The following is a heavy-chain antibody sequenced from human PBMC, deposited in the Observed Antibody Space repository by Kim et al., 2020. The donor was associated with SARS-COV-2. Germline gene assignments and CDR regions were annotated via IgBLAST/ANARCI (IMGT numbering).Heavy chain of an antibody. J-gene: IGHJ6*02. CDR3: ARAPLMVYASGYYYYGMDV. CDR2: IYSGGST. CDR1: GFTVSSNY. V-gene: IGHV3-53*04. Sequence: GGSLRLSCAASGFTVSSNYMSWVRQAPGKGLEWVSVIYSGGSTYYADSVKGRFTISRHNSKNTLYLQMNSLRAEDTAVYYCARAPLMVYASGYYYYGMDVWGQGTTVTVSS. D-gene: IGHD2-8*01.